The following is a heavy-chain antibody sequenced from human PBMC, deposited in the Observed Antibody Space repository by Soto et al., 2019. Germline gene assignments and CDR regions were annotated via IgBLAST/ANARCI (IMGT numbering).Heavy chain of an antibody. Sequence: LSRTFAFSSGSINMGGYSWMLIRQPPGKGLEWIVYIYHSGSTYYNPSLKSRVTISVDRSKNQFSMKLRSVTAADTAVYYCARGPSIMIYNYWGQGTLVTVSS. J-gene: IGHJ4*02. CDR2: IYHSGST. V-gene: IGHV4-30-2*01. CDR3: ARGPSIMIYNY. D-gene: IGHD3-16*01. CDR1: SGSINMGGYS.